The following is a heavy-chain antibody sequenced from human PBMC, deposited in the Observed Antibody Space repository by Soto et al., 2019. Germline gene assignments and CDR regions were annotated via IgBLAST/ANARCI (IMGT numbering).Heavy chain of an antibody. Sequence: SETLSLTCAVSGDSISSTHWWTWVRQPPGKGLEYIGQIFHSGITNYNPSLESRVTISLDKSKSQFSLELNSVTGADTAIYYCARGFSGYCSGGSCSSFDYWAQGTLVTVS. D-gene: IGHD2-15*01. V-gene: IGHV4-4*02. CDR1: GDSISSTHW. J-gene: IGHJ4*02. CDR3: ARGFSGYCSGGSCSSFDY. CDR2: IFHSGIT.